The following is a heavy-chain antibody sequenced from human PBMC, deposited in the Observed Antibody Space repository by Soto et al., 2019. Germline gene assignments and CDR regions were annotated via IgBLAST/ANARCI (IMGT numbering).Heavy chain of an antibody. D-gene: IGHD2-15*01. J-gene: IGHJ4*02. CDR1: GGSIISGGYY. CDR3: ARGGDLGYCSGGSCYNDY. CDR2: IYYSGST. V-gene: IGHV4-31*03. Sequence: PSETLSLTCTVSGGSIISGGYYWSWIRQHPGKGLEWIGYIYYSGSTYYNPSLKSRVTISVDTSKNQFSLKLSSVTAADTAVYYCARGGDLGYCSGGSCYNDYWGQGTLVTVSS.